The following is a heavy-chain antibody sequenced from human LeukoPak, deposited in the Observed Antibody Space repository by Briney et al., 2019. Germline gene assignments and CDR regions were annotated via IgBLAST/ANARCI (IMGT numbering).Heavy chain of an antibody. CDR1: GGTFSSYA. CDR3: ARDLHAVAGYYYCMDV. V-gene: IGHV1-69*06. D-gene: IGHD6-19*01. J-gene: IGHJ6*04. CDR2: IIPIFGTA. Sequence: GASVKVSCKASGGTFSSYAISWVRQAPGQGLEWMGGIIPIFGTANYAQKFQGRVTITADKSTNTAYMELSSLRSEDTAVYYCARDLHAVAGYYYCMDVWGKGTTVTVSS.